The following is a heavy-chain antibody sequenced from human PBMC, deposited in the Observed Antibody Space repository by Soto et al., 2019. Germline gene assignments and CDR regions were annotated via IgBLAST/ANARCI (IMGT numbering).Heavy chain of an antibody. D-gene: IGHD6-13*01. J-gene: IGHJ4*02. Sequence: PGGSLRLSCAASGFNVSSNYMSWVRQAPGKGLEWVSVIYSGGSTYYADSVKGRFTISRDNSKNTLYLQMNSLRAEDTAVYYCARAKTGAAAGTYDYWGQGTLVTVSS. CDR2: IYSGGST. CDR1: GFNVSSNY. CDR3: ARAKTGAAAGTYDY. V-gene: IGHV3-53*01.